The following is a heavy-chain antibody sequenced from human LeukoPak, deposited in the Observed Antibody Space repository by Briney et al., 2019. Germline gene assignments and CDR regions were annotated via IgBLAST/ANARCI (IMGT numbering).Heavy chain of an antibody. CDR3: ARDLTAEDY. CDR2: INPNSGGT. J-gene: IGHJ4*02. V-gene: IGHV1-2*02. Sequence: ASVKVSCQASGYTFTGYYMHWVRQVPGQGLEWMGWINPNSGGTNSAQNFQGRVTMTRDTSISTAYMELSWLRSDDTAVYYCARDLTAEDYWGQGTLVTVSS. CDR1: GYTFTGYY.